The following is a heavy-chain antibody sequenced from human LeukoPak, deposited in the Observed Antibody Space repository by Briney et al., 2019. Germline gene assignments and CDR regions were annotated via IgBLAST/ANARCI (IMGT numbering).Heavy chain of an antibody. D-gene: IGHD2/OR15-2a*01. V-gene: IGHV1-46*01. Sequence: AASVKVSCKASGYTFTSYYMHWVRQAPGQGLEWMGIINPSGGSTSYAQKFQGRVTMTRDMFTSTVYMELSSLRSEDTAVYYCASPLSTALPHDAFDIWGQGTMVTVSS. CDR3: ASPLSTALPHDAFDI. J-gene: IGHJ3*02. CDR1: GYTFTSYY. CDR2: INPSGGST.